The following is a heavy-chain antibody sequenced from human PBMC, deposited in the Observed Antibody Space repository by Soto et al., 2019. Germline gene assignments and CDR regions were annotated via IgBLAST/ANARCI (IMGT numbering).Heavy chain of an antibody. Sequence: HPGGSLRLSCAASGFTFGAFWMSWVRQALGKGLEWVAYIKEDGSERYSVDSVKGRFTVSRDNARNSLYLQMNSLRAEDTAVYYCARDPRYCSDGICYPFCDSWGQGTRVTVSS. J-gene: IGHJ4*02. CDR1: GFTFGAFW. CDR3: ARDPRYCSDGICYPFCDS. D-gene: IGHD2-15*01. V-gene: IGHV3-7*01. CDR2: IKEDGSER.